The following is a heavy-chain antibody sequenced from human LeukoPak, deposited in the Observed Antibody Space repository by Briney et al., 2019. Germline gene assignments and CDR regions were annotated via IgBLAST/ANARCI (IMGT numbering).Heavy chain of an antibody. CDR3: AKGLRYFDWADY. CDR2: ISWNTFTV. CDR1: GFTFDDYV. D-gene: IGHD3-9*01. V-gene: IGHV3-9*01. J-gene: IGHJ4*02. Sequence: GGSLRLSCAASGFTFDDYVMHWVRQAPGKGLEWVSTISWNTFTVRYADSVKGRFTISRDNAKNSLYLQMNSLRTKDTALYYCAKGLRYFDWADYWGQGTLVTVSS.